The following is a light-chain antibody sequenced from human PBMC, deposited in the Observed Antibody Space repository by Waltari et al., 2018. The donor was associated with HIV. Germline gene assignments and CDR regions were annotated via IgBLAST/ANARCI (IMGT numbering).Light chain of an antibody. CDR2: WAS. V-gene: IGKV4-1*01. CDR3: QQYYSTPWN. J-gene: IGKJ3*01. Sequence: DIVMTQSPDSLAVSLGERATINCKSSQSVLYNSKNKNYLAWYQQKPGQPPKLLIYWASTRESGVPDRFSGSGSGTDFTLTISSLQAEDVAVYYCQQYYSTPWNFGPGTRVDIK. CDR1: QSVLYNSKNKNY.